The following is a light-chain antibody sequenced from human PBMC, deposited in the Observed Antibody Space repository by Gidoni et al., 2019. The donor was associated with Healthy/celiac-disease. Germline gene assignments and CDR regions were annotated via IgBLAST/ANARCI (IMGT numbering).Light chain of an antibody. V-gene: IGKV3-15*01. CDR1: QCVSSN. J-gene: IGKJ2*01. CDR2: GAS. Sequence: IVMTQSPATLSVSPRENAPLPGRASQCVSSNLAWYQQKPGQTPRLLIYGASTRATGIPARFSDSGSGTEFTLTISSLQSEDFAVYICQQYNDRRPYTFGQGTRLEIK. CDR3: QQYNDRRPYT.